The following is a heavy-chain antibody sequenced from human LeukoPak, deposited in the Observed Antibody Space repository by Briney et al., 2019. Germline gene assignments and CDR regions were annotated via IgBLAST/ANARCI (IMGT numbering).Heavy chain of an antibody. Sequence: SETLSLTCAVYGGSSSGYYWSWIRQPPGKGLEWIGYIYYSGSTNYNPSLKSRVTISVDTSKNQFSLKLSSVTAADTAMYYCARQSRQLPLDPWGQGTLVTVSS. CDR3: ARQSRQLPLDP. J-gene: IGHJ5*02. V-gene: IGHV4-59*08. CDR1: GGSSSGYY. D-gene: IGHD6-6*01. CDR2: IYYSGST.